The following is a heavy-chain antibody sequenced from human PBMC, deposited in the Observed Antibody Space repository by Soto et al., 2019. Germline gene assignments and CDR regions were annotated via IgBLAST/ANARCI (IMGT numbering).Heavy chain of an antibody. V-gene: IGHV3-72*01. CDR3: TRGGTSIYGLDV. Sequence: EVQLVESGGGWVQPGGSLRLSCAASGFSFSDHYMDWVRQAPGKGLEWVGRSRNKARTYSTEYAASVKGRFTISRDDSKNSLYLQMNSLKIEDTAVYYCTRGGTSIYGLDVWGQGTTVAVSS. CDR1: GFSFSDHY. J-gene: IGHJ6*02. CDR2: SRNKARTYST. D-gene: IGHD1-1*01.